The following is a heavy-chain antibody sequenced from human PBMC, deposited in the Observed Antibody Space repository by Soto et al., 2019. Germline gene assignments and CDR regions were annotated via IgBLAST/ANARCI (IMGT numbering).Heavy chain of an antibody. Sequence: TCTVSGGSMSGSYWSWIRQCPGKGLEWIAYTYYTGSPEYNPSLNSRVTISVDTSNNQFSLKLSAVTAADTAVYYCARGGWYLDYWGQGTLVTVSS. CDR2: TYYTGSP. V-gene: IGHV4-59*01. CDR1: GGSMSGSY. D-gene: IGHD6-19*01. CDR3: ARGGWYLDY. J-gene: IGHJ4*02.